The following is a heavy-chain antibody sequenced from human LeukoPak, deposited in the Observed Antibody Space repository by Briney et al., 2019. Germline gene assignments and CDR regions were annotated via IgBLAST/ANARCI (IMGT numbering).Heavy chain of an antibody. V-gene: IGHV1-58*01. D-gene: IGHD3-22*01. J-gene: IGHJ6*02. CDR2: IVVGSGNT. CDR3: AAHYYDSSGYYLPYYYYGMDV. CDR1: GFTFTSSA. Sequence: SVKVSCKASGFTFTSSAVQWVRQARGQRLEWIGWIVVGSGNTNYAQKFQERVTITRDMSTSTAYMELSSLRSEDTAVYYCAAHYYDSSGYYLPYYYYGMDVWGQGTTVTVSS.